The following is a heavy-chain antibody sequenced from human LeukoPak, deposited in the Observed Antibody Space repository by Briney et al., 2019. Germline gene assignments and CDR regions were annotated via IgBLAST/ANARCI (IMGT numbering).Heavy chain of an antibody. J-gene: IGHJ4*02. Sequence: SETLSLTCTVSGGSFSSSSYYWVWIRQPQGKGLEWIGIIYYSGSTYSNPSLRSRATISVDTPNNQFSQKLSSVTAAETAVYYCARLILLWFRELSNRYYFYYWGQGTLVTVSS. CDR1: GGSFSSSSYY. D-gene: IGHD3-10*01. CDR3: ARLILLWFRELSNRYYFYY. CDR2: IYYSGST. V-gene: IGHV4-39*01.